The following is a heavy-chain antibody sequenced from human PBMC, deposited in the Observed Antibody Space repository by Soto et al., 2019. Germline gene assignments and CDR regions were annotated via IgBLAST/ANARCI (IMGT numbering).Heavy chain of an antibody. V-gene: IGHV1-2*04. Sequence: ASVKVSCKASGYTFTGYYMHWVRQAPGQGLEWMGWINPNSGGTNYAQKFQGWVTMTRDTSISTACMELSRLRSDDTAVYYCARDLADTPEYSSSSGGMDVWGQGTTVTVSS. CDR2: INPNSGGT. CDR3: ARDLADTPEYSSSSGGMDV. D-gene: IGHD6-6*01. J-gene: IGHJ6*02. CDR1: GYTFTGYY.